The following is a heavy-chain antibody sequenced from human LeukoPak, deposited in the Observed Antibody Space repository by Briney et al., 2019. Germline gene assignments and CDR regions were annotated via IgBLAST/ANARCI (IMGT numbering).Heavy chain of an antibody. Sequence: GGSLRLSCAASGFTFSNAWMSWVRQAPGKGLEWVGRIKSKTDGGTTDYAAPVKGRFTISRDDSKNTLYLQMNSLKTEDTAVYYCTTDPIVGARDYFDYWGQGTLVTVSS. V-gene: IGHV3-15*01. CDR2: IKSKTDGGTT. D-gene: IGHD1-26*01. CDR1: GFTFSNAW. CDR3: TTDPIVGARDYFDY. J-gene: IGHJ4*02.